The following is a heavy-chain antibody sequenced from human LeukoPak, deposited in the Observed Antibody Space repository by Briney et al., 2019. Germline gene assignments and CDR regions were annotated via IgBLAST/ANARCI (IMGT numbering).Heavy chain of an antibody. D-gene: IGHD1-26*01. V-gene: IGHV3-15*01. J-gene: IGHJ6*03. CDR2: IKSKTDGGTT. CDR1: GFTFSNAW. Sequence: GGSLRLSCAASGFTFSNAWMSWVRQAPGKGLEWVGRIKSKTDGGTTDYAAPVKGRFTISRDDSKNTLYLQMNSLKTEDTAVYYCAKSHVSELYYYMDVWGKGTTVTVSS. CDR3: AKSHVSELYYYMDV.